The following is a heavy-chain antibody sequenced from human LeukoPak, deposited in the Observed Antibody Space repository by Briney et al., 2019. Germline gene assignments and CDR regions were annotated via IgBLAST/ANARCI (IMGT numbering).Heavy chain of an antibody. CDR3: ASNRRGYSAPLDY. J-gene: IGHJ4*02. D-gene: IGHD5-12*01. V-gene: IGHV1-69*13. CDR2: IIPIFGTA. Sequence: ASVKVSCKASGGTFSSYAISWVRQAPGQGLEWMGGIIPIFGTANYAQKFQGRVTITADESTSTAYMELSSLRSEDTAVYYCASNRRGYSAPLDYWGQGTLVTVSS. CDR1: GGTFSSYA.